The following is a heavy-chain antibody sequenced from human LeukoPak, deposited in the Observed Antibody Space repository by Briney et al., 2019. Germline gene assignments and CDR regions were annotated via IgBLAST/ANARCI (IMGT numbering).Heavy chain of an antibody. Sequence: PSETLSLTCTVSGGSISSSSYYWGWIRQPPGKGLEWIGSIYYSGSTNYNPSLKSRVTISVDTSKNQFSLKLSSVTAADTAVYYCATRPVVVVVAATQDWFDPWGQGTLVTVSS. CDR3: ATRPVVVVVAATQDWFDP. V-gene: IGHV4-39*07. CDR2: IYYSGST. D-gene: IGHD2-15*01. CDR1: GGSISSSSYY. J-gene: IGHJ5*02.